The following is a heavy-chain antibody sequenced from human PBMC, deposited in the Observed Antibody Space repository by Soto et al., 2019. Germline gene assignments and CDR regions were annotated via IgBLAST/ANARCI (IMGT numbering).Heavy chain of an antibody. J-gene: IGHJ4*02. V-gene: IGHV3-23*01. CDR3: ANDLGLFDY. D-gene: IGHD7-27*01. CDR2: ISGSVGST. Sequence: EVQLLESGGGLVQPGGSLRLSCAASGFTFSSYAMSWVRQAPGKGLEWVSAISGSVGSTYYADYVKGRFTISRDNSKNTLYLQMNSLGAGDTAVYYCANDLGLFDYWGQGTLVTVSS. CDR1: GFTFSSYA.